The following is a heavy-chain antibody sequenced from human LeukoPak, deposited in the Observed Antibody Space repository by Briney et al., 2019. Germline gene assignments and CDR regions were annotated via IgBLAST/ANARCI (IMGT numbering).Heavy chain of an antibody. Sequence: GGSLRLSCAASGFTLSRSWMAWVRQAPGKGLEWVANIKEDGSEKYYVDSVKGRFTISRDSAKNSLYLQMNSLRAEDTALYYCARSTAGFDYWGQGTLVTVSS. D-gene: IGHD1-1*01. V-gene: IGHV3-7*01. CDR2: IKEDGSEK. CDR1: GFTLSRSW. J-gene: IGHJ4*02. CDR3: ARSTAGFDY.